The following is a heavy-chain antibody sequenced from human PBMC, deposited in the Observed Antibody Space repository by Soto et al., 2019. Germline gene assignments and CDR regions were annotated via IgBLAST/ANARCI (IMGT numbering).Heavy chain of an antibody. D-gene: IGHD1-7*01. V-gene: IGHV3-23*01. CDR2: MSGSSSTT. J-gene: IGHJ4*02. CDR3: AKNQERELPTVIDF. Sequence: EVRLLESGGGLVKPGGSLRLSCATSGLTFSNYAMSWVRQAPGGGLEWVSAMSGSSSTTYYAYSVRGRFTISMDRSKNTLYLQMTSLRAEDTALSYCAKNQERELPTVIDFRGQGTLVTVA. CDR1: GLTFSNYA.